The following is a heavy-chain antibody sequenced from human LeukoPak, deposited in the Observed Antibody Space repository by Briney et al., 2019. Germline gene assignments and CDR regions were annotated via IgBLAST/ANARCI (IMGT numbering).Heavy chain of an antibody. CDR2: IIPILGIA. Sequence: GASVKVSCKASGGTFSSYAVSWVRQAPGQGLEWMGRIIPILGIANYAQKFQGRVTITADKSTSTAYMELSSLRSEDTAVYYCATQITILDAFDIWGQGTMVTVSS. CDR3: ATQITILDAFDI. V-gene: IGHV1-69*04. D-gene: IGHD1-14*01. J-gene: IGHJ3*02. CDR1: GGTFSSYA.